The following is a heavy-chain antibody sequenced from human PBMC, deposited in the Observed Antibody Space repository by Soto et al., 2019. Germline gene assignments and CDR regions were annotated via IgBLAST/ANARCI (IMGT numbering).Heavy chain of an antibody. Sequence: QITLKESGPTVVKPTQTLTLTCTFSGFSLSTTGVGVGWIRQSPGKALEYLALIYWDDDRRYSPSLKSRLTITKDTSRNQVVLTMSNMDPVDTATYYCAHRQGGYNWNDGDFDYWDQGTLVTVSS. V-gene: IGHV2-5*02. CDR3: AHRQGGYNWNDGDFDY. J-gene: IGHJ4*02. CDR2: IYWDDDR. CDR1: GFSLSTTGVG. D-gene: IGHD1-1*01.